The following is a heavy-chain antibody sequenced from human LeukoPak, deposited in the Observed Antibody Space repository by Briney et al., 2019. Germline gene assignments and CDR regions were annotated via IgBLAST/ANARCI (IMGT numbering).Heavy chain of an antibody. CDR1: GGSISSYY. Sequence: SETLSLTCTVSGGSISSYYWSWIRQPPGKGLEWIGYIYYSGSTNYNPSLKSRVTISVDTSKNQFSLKLSSVTAADTAVYYCARDRRTTGDYDFWSGYYTGWFDPWGQGTLVPSPQ. J-gene: IGHJ5*02. CDR3: ARDRRTTGDYDFWSGYYTGWFDP. CDR2: IYYSGST. V-gene: IGHV4-59*01. D-gene: IGHD3-3*01.